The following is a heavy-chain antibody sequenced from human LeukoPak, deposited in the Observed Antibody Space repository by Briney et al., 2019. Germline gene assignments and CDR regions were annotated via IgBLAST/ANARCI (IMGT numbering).Heavy chain of an antibody. Sequence: GGSLRLSCAASGFTFSSYSINWVRQAPGKGLEWVSSISSSSSYIYYADSVKGRFTISRDNAKNSLYLQMNSLRAEDTAVYYCARAGWAVVVPAAIPHYYYYYMDVWGKGTTVTVSS. CDR2: ISSSSSYI. D-gene: IGHD2-2*02. CDR1: GFTFSSYS. J-gene: IGHJ6*03. CDR3: ARAGWAVVVPAAIPHYYYYYMDV. V-gene: IGHV3-21*01.